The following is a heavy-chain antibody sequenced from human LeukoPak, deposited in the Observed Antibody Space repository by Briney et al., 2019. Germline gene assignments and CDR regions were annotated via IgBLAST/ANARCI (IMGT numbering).Heavy chain of an antibody. Sequence: ASVKVSCKASGYTFTGYYMHWVRQAPGQGLEWMGWINPNSGGTNYAQKFQGRVTMTRDTSISTAYMELSRLRSDDTAVYYCASSLCSGGSCYFAGNMDVWGKGTTVTVSS. CDR2: INPNSGGT. J-gene: IGHJ6*03. V-gene: IGHV1-2*02. CDR1: GYTFTGYY. D-gene: IGHD2-15*01. CDR3: ASSLCSGGSCYFAGNMDV.